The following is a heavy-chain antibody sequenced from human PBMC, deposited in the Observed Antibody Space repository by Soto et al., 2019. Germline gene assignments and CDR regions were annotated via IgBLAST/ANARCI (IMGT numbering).Heavy chain of an antibody. CDR3: TTGGDYYDSSGYYYGAFDI. Sequence: GGSLRLSCAASGFTFSNAWMNWVHQAPGKGLEWVGRIKSKTDGGTTDYAAPVKGRFTISRDDSKNTLYLQMNSLKTEDTAVYYCTTGGDYYDSSGYYYGAFDIWGQGTMVTVSS. CDR1: GFTFSNAW. CDR2: IKSKTDGGTT. D-gene: IGHD3-22*01. J-gene: IGHJ3*02. V-gene: IGHV3-15*07.